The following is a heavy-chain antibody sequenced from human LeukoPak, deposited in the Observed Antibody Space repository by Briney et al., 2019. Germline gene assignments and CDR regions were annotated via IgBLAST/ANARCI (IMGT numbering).Heavy chain of an antibody. D-gene: IGHD3-3*01. CDR3: ARDPTIFGVVGTNWFDP. V-gene: IGHV1-18*01. CDR2: ISGYNGNT. J-gene: IGHJ5*02. Sequence: ASVKVSCKASGYTFTGYGISWVRQAPGQGLEWMGWISGYNGNTNYAQKFQGRVTMTTDTSTSTAYMELRSLRSDDTAVYYCARDPTIFGVVGTNWFDPWGQGTLVTVSS. CDR1: GYTFTGYG.